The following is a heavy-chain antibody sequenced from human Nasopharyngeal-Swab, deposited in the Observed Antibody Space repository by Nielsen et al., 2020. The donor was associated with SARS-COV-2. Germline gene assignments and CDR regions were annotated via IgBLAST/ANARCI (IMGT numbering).Heavy chain of an antibody. CDR3: AREAEDCSSASCYAAPFDS. J-gene: IGHJ4*02. Sequence: SETLSLTCTVSGGSISSSSYYWGWIRQPPGQGLEGIGSLYYTGRSYYTPSLKTRVTISGDSSKNQFSLRLTAVTAADTAVYYCAREAEDCSSASCYAAPFDSWGQGTLVTVSS. V-gene: IGHV4-39*02. D-gene: IGHD2-2*01. CDR1: GGSISSSSYY. CDR2: LYYTGRS.